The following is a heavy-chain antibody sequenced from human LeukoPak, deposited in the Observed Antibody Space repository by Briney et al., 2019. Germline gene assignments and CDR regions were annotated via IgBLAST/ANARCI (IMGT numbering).Heavy chain of an antibody. CDR3: AKVIRNWIDAFDI. Sequence: SGGSLRLSCAASGFTFSSYGMRWVRQAPGKGLEWVAVISHDGSNKYYADSVKGRFTISRDNSKNTLYLQMNSLRAEDTAVYYCAKVIRNWIDAFDIWGQGTMVTVSS. V-gene: IGHV3-30*18. D-gene: IGHD1-1*01. J-gene: IGHJ3*02. CDR2: ISHDGSNK. CDR1: GFTFSSYG.